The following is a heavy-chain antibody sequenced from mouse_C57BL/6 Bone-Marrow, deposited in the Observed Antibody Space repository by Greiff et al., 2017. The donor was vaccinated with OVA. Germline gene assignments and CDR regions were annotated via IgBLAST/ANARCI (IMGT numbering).Heavy chain of an antibody. J-gene: IGHJ3*01. CDR3: TETAQAPAWFAY. Sequence: VQLQQSGAELVRPGASVKLSCTASGFNIKDDYMHWVKQRPEQGLEWIGWIDPENGDTEYASKFQGKATITADTSSNTAYLQLSSLTSEDTAVYYCTETAQAPAWFAYWGQGTLVTVSA. V-gene: IGHV14-4*01. CDR1: GFNIKDDY. CDR2: IDPENGDT. D-gene: IGHD3-2*02.